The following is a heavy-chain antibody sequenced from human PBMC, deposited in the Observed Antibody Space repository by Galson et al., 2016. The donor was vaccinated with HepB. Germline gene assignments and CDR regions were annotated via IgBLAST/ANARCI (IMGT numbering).Heavy chain of an antibody. V-gene: IGHV3-23*01. CDR2: ISTRRTT. J-gene: IGHJ4*02. Sequence: SLRLSCAASGIVFSNFGLSWVRQAPGKGLEWVASISTRRTTYYSDSVQGRFTISRDNSNNTLYLQMNGLRAEDTAVYYCAKERLVRRILDHWGQGTLLTVSS. CDR1: GIVFSNFG. CDR3: AKERLVRRILDH. D-gene: IGHD1-1*01.